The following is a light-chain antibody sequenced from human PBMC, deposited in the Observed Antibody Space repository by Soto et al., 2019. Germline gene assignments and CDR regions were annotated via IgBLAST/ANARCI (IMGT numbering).Light chain of an antibody. CDR2: TVT. V-gene: IGLV2-11*01. J-gene: IGLJ1*01. CDR1: SSDIGGYNC. Sequence: QSALTQPRSVSGSPGQSVTISCTGTSSDIGGYNCVSWYQQHPGKAPKLMIYTVTKRPSGVPDRFSGSKSDNTAYLTISGLQADDEADYYCCSHAGSSSYVFGTGTKVTVL. CDR3: CSHAGSSSYV.